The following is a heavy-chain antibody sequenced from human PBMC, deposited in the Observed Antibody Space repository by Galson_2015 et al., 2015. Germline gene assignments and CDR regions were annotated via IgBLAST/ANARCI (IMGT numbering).Heavy chain of an antibody. V-gene: IGHV3-53*01. CDR3: ARGTDYYDSSGHLFDY. J-gene: IGHJ4*02. CDR2: IYSGGST. Sequence: SLRLSCAASGFSVSNNYMSWVRQAPGKGLEWVSVIYSGGSTYYADSVKGRFTISRDNSKSTVYLQMSSLRAEDTAVYYCARGTDYYDSSGHLFDYWGQGTLVTVSS. D-gene: IGHD3-22*01. CDR1: GFSVSNNY.